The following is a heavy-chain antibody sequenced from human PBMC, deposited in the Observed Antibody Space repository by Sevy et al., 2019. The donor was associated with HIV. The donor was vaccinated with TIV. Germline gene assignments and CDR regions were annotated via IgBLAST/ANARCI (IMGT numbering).Heavy chain of an antibody. D-gene: IGHD6-19*01. J-gene: IGHJ4*02. CDR1: GFSFNTHA. CDR3: AREGGHTSAWTPGKY. V-gene: IGHV3-30-3*01. CDR2: VSYDGSAK. Sequence: GGSLRLSCTASGFSFNTHAMHWVRQAPGKGLDWVALVSYDGSAKYDADSLKGRFNVSRDASKNTLYLQMNSLRPEASAVYYCAREGGHTSAWTPGKYWGQGTQVTVSS.